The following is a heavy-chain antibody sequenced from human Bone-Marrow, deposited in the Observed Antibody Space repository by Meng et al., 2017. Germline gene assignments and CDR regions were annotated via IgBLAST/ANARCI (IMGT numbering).Heavy chain of an antibody. Sequence: GESLKISCAASGFTFSSYEMNWVRQAPGKGLEWLSYISSSANTMFYADSVKGRFTISRNNAENSLYLQMNGLRAEDTAVYYCARLGYCSGGSCYPLDYWGQAVLVTVSS. D-gene: IGHD2-15*01. CDR3: ARLGYCSGGSCYPLDY. V-gene: IGHV3-48*03. CDR2: ISSSANTM. CDR1: GFTFSSYE. J-gene: IGHJ4*02.